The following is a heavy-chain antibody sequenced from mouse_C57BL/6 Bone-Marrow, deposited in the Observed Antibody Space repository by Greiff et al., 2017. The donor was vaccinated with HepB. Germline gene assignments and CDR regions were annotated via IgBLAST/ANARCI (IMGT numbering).Heavy chain of an antibody. CDR3: ARGDYYRGFAY. CDR2: IYPGDGDT. D-gene: IGHD2-1*01. V-gene: IGHV1-80*01. CDR1: GYTFTDYN. J-gene: IGHJ3*01. Sequence: QVQLQQSGPELVKPGASVKIPCKASGYTFTDYNMDWVKQRPGKGLEWIGQIYPGDGDTNYNGKFKGKATLTADKSSSTAYMQLSSLTSEDSAVYFCARGDYYRGFAYWGQGTLVTVSA.